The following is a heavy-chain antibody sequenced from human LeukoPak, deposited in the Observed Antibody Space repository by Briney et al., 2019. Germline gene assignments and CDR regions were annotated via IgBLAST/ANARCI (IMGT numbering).Heavy chain of an antibody. J-gene: IGHJ4*02. D-gene: IGHD2-21*01. CDR1: GGTISSTNYW. CDR2: IKTTGSS. V-gene: IGHV4-61*02. Sequence: SQTLSLTCTVSGGTISSTNYWWVWIRQPAGKGLEWIGRIKTTGSSSNNPSLKSRATLSLDTTDHQFSLRLSAVTAADTAVYYCARVIARGAGDIFPDYWGQGTLVTVSS. CDR3: ARVIARGAGDIFPDY.